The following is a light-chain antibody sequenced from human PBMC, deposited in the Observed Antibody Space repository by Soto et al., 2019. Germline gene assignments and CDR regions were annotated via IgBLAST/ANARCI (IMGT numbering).Light chain of an antibody. CDR2: DAS. V-gene: IGKV1-13*02. Sequence: AIQLTQSPSSLSASVGDRVTITCRASQGISSALAWYQQKPGKAPKLLIYDASSLESGVASRFSGSGSGTDFTLTISSRQPEDFATYDCPQFNSYPTFGQGTRLEIK. J-gene: IGKJ5*01. CDR3: PQFNSYPT. CDR1: QGISSA.